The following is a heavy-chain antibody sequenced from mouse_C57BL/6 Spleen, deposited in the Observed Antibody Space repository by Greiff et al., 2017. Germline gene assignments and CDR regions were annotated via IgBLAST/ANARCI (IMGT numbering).Heavy chain of an antibody. D-gene: IGHD1-1*01. CDR2: IHPNSGST. CDR3: AKGGSSYVDY. CDR1: GYTFASYW. V-gene: IGHV1-64*01. J-gene: IGHJ2*01. Sequence: QVQLQQPGAELVKPGASVKLSCKASGYTFASYWMHWVKQRPGQGLEWIGMIHPNSGSTNYNEKFKSKATLTVDKASSTAYMQRSSLTSEDSAVYYCAKGGSSYVDYWGQGTTLTVSS.